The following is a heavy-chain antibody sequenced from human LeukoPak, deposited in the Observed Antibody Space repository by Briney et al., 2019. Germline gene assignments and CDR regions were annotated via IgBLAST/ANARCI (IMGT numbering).Heavy chain of an antibody. V-gene: IGHV3-23*01. CDR3: ANRYGSGIEY. CDR1: GFTFSNYA. Sequence: PGGSLRLSCAASGFTFSNYAMSWVRQAPGKGLEWVSTISGSGGNTYYADSVKGRFTISRDNSKNTLYLQMNSLRAEDTAVYYCANRYGSGIEYWGQGTLVTVSS. D-gene: IGHD3-10*01. J-gene: IGHJ4*02. CDR2: ISGSGGNT.